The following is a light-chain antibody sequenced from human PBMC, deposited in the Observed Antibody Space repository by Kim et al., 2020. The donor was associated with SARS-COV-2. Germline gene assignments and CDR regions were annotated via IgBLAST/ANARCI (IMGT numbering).Light chain of an antibody. Sequence: SYELTQPPSVSLSPGQTATITCSGDALPKQYAYWYQQKPGQAPVLVIYRDTERPSGIPERFSGSKSGTIVTLTISGVQAEDEADYYCQSADSTGTWVFGAGTKLTVL. CDR1: ALPKQY. J-gene: IGLJ3*02. V-gene: IGLV3-25*03. CDR3: QSADSTGTWV. CDR2: RDT.